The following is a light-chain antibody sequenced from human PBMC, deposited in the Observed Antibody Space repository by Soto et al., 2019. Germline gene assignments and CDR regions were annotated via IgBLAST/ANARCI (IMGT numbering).Light chain of an antibody. V-gene: IGKV3-15*01. Sequence: EIVMTQSQATLPVSPGQGPALSGRASQSVSGNLAGYQQTPGQAPRLLTYGASTRATAIPARFSGSGFGTEFTLTISSLKSEDFAVYYCQQYNYRPPAFGQGTRLEIK. CDR1: QSVSGN. J-gene: IGKJ5*01. CDR3: QQYNYRPPA. CDR2: GAS.